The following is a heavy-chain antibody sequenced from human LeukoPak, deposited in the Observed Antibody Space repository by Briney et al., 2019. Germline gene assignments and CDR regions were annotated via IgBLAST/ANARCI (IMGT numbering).Heavy chain of an antibody. Sequence: SXXVSCKASGGTFNSYAIRWVGQAPGQGLEWRGRIIPIFGTANYAQKFQGRVTITKDESTSTAYMELSSLRSQDTAVYYCARGFTTTKKQNAFDIWGQGTMVTVSS. CDR2: IIPIFGTA. V-gene: IGHV1-69*05. CDR1: GGTFNSYA. D-gene: IGHD3-22*01. CDR3: ARGFTTTKKQNAFDI. J-gene: IGHJ3*02.